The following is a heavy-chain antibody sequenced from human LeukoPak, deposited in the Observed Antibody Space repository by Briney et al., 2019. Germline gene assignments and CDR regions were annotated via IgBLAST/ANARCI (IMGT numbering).Heavy chain of an antibody. CDR1: GFTFSTYA. J-gene: IGHJ4*02. CDR2: ISYDGSDE. D-gene: IGHD3-3*01. Sequence: GGSLRLSCAASGFTFSTYAMSWVRQAPGKGLEWVGVISYDGSDEYYTDSVKGRFTISRDNSKNTVYLQMNSLRADDTAVYYCARDFTPEWFDIHWGQGTLVTVS. CDR3: ARDFTPEWFDIH. V-gene: IGHV3-30*04.